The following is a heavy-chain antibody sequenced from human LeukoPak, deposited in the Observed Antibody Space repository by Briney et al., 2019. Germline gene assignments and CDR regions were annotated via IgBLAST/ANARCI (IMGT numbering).Heavy chain of an antibody. V-gene: IGHV3-11*04. J-gene: IGHJ3*02. D-gene: IGHD3-10*01. CDR2: IRNSGSNK. Sequence: GGSLRLSCAASGFTFSDYYMSWIRQAPGKGLEWVAFIRNSGSNKYYADPVKGRFTISRDNSKNSLHLQMNSLRAETTAVYYCAKADGGTMVRGVRIRDHAFDIWGQGTMVTVSS. CDR3: AKADGGTMVRGVRIRDHAFDI. CDR1: GFTFSDYY.